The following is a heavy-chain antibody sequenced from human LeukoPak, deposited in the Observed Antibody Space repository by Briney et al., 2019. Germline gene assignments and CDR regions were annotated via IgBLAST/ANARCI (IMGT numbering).Heavy chain of an antibody. CDR2: ISGSGGSI. CDR1: GFTFNSYA. D-gene: IGHD2-2*01. CDR3: AKDPLVVPAAGDAFDI. J-gene: IGHJ3*02. Sequence: PGGSLRLSWAASGFTFNSYAMSWVRQAPGKGLEWVSVISGSGGSIYYADSVKGRFTISRDNSKNTLYLQMNSLRAEDTAVYYCAKDPLVVPAAGDAFDIWGQGTMVTVSS. V-gene: IGHV3-23*01.